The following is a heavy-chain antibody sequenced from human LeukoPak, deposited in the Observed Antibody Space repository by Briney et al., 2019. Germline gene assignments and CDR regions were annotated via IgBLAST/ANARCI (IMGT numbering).Heavy chain of an antibody. V-gene: IGHV4-61*02. Sequence: PSETLSLTRTVSGGSISSGSYYWSWIRQPAGKGLEWIGRIHTSGSTNYDPSLKSRVTISVDTSKNQFSLKLSSVTAADTAVYYCARVGSSSWYNWFDPWGQGTLVTVSS. CDR3: ARVGSSSWYNWFDP. CDR2: IHTSGST. D-gene: IGHD6-13*01. J-gene: IGHJ5*02. CDR1: GGSISSGSYY.